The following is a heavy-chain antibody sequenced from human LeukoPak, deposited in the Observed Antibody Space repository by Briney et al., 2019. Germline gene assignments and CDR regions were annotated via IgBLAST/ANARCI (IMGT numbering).Heavy chain of an antibody. D-gene: IGHD3-22*01. J-gene: IGHJ4*02. Sequence: SETLSLTCTASGGTISSYYWSWIRQPPGKGLEWIGNIYDSGSTNYNPSLKSRVTISVDTSKKQCSLKLSSVTAADTAVYYCARQSISGSSLSYFDYWGQGTLVNVSS. CDR3: ARQSISGSSLSYFDY. CDR2: IYDSGST. V-gene: IGHV4-59*01. CDR1: GGTISSYY.